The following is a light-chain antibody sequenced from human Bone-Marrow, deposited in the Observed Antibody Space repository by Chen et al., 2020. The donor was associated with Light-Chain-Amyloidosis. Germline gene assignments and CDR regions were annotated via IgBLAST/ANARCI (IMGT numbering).Light chain of an antibody. CDR2: DDS. CDR1: NIGSTS. J-gene: IGLJ3*02. Sequence: SYVLTQPSSVSVAPGQTATIACGGNNIGSTSVHWYQQTPGQAPLLVVYDDSDRPSGIPEQWKSHNSGNTATLTISRVEAGDEADYYCQVWDRSSDRPVFGGGTKLTVL. CDR3: QVWDRSSDRPV. V-gene: IGLV3-21*02.